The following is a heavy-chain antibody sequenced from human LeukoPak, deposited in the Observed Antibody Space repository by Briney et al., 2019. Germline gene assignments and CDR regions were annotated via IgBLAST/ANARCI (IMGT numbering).Heavy chain of an antibody. Sequence: SETLSLTCSVSGYSISSNYYWGWIRQPPGKGLEWIGRIYYSGTTYYNPSLRSRLTISVDMTKNQLSLKLTSVTAADTAFYYCARDEGMVGYFDPWGRGTLVTVSS. CDR1: GYSISSNYY. J-gene: IGHJ2*01. V-gene: IGHV4-38-2*02. CDR2: IYYSGTT. CDR3: ARDEGMVGYFDP. D-gene: IGHD3-10*01.